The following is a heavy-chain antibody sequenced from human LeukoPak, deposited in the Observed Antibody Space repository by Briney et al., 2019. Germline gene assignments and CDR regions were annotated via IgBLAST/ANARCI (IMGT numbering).Heavy chain of an antibody. CDR3: ARDGGYSYGYGDF. J-gene: IGHJ4*02. CDR1: GFTFSSYS. Sequence: PGGSLRLXCVVSGFTFSSYSMKWVRQAPGKGLEWVSYISGSGSTIYNADSVKGRFTISRDNAKSSLYLQMNSLRAEDTAVYYCARDGGYSYGYGDFWGQGTLVTVSS. CDR2: ISGSGSTI. V-gene: IGHV3-48*04. D-gene: IGHD5-18*01.